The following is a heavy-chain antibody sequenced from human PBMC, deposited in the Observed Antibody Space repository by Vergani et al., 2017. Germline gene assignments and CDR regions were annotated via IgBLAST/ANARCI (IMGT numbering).Heavy chain of an antibody. J-gene: IGHJ4*02. CDR1: GGSFSGYY. CDR3: ARVEDSSWLYDY. D-gene: IGHD6-13*01. V-gene: IGHV4-34*01. CDR2: INHSGST. Sequence: QVQLQQWGAGLLKPSETLSLTCAVYGGSFSGYYWSWIRQPPGKGLEWIGEINHSGSTNYNPSLKSRVTISVDTSKNQFSPKLSSVTAADTAVYYCARVEDSSWLYDYWGQGTLVTVSS.